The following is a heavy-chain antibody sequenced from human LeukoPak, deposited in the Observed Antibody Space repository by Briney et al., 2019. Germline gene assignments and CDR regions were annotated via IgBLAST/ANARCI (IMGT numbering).Heavy chain of an antibody. Sequence: GGSLRLSCAASGFTFSSYTMSWVRQAPGKGLEWVSTITTSDGNTYYADSVKGRFTISRDNSKNTLYLQMNSLRAEDTAVYYCAKDSPIAVDYWGQGTLVTVSS. CDR3: AKDSPIAVDY. V-gene: IGHV3-23*01. CDR2: ITTSDGNT. D-gene: IGHD6-19*01. CDR1: GFTFSSYT. J-gene: IGHJ4*02.